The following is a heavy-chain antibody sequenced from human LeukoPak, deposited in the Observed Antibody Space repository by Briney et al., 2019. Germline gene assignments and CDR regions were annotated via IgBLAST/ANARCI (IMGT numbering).Heavy chain of an antibody. CDR2: IYYSGST. D-gene: IGHD3-9*01. V-gene: IGHV4-59*01. J-gene: IGHJ3*02. CDR3: ARVAPDILTGYPYDAFDI. CDR1: GGSISIYY. Sequence: SETLSLTCTVSGGSISIYYWSWIRQPPGKGLEWIGYIYYSGSTNYNPSLKSRVTISVDTSKNQFSLKLSSVTAADTAVYYCARVAPDILTGYPYDAFDIWGQGTMVTVSS.